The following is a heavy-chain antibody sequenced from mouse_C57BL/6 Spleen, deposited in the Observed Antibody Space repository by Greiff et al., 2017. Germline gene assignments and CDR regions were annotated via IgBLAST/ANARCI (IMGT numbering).Heavy chain of an antibody. CDR2: IYPRDGST. J-gene: IGHJ2*01. CDR1: GYTFTSYD. CDR3: ARGTTVVAPYFVY. Sequence: VQLQQSGPELVKPGASLKLSCKASGYTFTSYDINWVKQRPGQGLEWIGWIYPRDGSTKYNEKFKGKATLTVDTSSSTAYMELHSLTSEDSAVYFCARGTTVVAPYFVYWGQGTTLTVSS. V-gene: IGHV1-85*01. D-gene: IGHD1-1*01.